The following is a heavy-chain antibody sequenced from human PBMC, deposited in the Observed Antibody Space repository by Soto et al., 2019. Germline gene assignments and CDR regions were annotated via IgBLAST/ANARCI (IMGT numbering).Heavy chain of an antibody. V-gene: IGHV1-18*01. CDR1: GYTVRNYG. Sequence: ASVKVSCKASGYTVRNYGISWVRQAPGQGLEWMGWISPFNGNIKFGQKFQGRVTMTTDTSTSIAYMELTSLRSDDTAVYYCAKEEDSQALDFWGQGTLVTVSS. J-gene: IGHJ4*02. CDR2: ISPFNGNI. CDR3: AKEEDSQALDF.